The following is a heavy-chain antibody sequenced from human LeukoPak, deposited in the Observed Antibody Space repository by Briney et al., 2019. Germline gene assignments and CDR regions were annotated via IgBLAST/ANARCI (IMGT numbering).Heavy chain of an antibody. CDR3: ARLVHSGVGEDDD. CDR1: GYTFTGYY. Sequence: ASVKVSCKASGYTFTGYYIHWVRHAPGQGLEWMGWIHPNSGVTNYAQKFQGRVTVTRDTSISTAYMELSRLRSDDTAVYYCARLVHSGVGEDDDWGQGTLVTVSS. V-gene: IGHV1-2*02. J-gene: IGHJ4*02. CDR2: IHPNSGVT. D-gene: IGHD3-16*01.